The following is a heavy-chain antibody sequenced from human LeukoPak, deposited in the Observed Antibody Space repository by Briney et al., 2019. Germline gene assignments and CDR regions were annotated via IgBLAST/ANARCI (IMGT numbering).Heavy chain of an antibody. CDR3: AKGGSSSWRAGVDY. CDR1: GFTFDDYA. D-gene: IGHD6-13*01. CDR2: ISWNSGSI. V-gene: IGHV3-9*01. Sequence: GGSLRLSCAASGFTFDDYAMHWVRQAPGKGLEWVSGISWNSGSIGYADSVKGRFTISRDNAKNSLYLQMNSLRAEDTALYYCAKGGSSSWRAGVDYWGQGTLVTVSS. J-gene: IGHJ4*02.